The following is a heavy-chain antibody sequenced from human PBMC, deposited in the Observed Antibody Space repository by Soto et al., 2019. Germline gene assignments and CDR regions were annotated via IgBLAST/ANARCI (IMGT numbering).Heavy chain of an antibody. CDR2: IYYSGST. J-gene: IGHJ4*02. CDR3: AIAGDWSGGSGDSHFGY. Sequence: QVQLQESGPGLVKPSQTLSLTCTVSGGSISSGDYYWRWLRQPPGKGLACIGYIYYSGSTYYNPSLKSRVIISVDTSKHQFSLTLSSVAAEDAAVYYWAIAGDWSGGSGDSHFGYWGQGYMVTFSS. D-gene: IGHD2-15*01. CDR1: GGSISSGDYY. V-gene: IGHV4-30-4*01.